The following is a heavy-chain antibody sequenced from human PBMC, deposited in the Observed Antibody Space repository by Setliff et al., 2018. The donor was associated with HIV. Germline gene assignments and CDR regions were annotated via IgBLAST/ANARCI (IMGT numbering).Heavy chain of an antibody. Sequence: GASVKVSCKASGYTFSDYGVSWVRQAPGQGLEWMGWISSYNGNTHFAQKYQDRISMTTDTSANIAYMELRSLQSDDTAVYYCARIDESITIFGVVSYPMDVWGKGTTGTVSS. V-gene: IGHV1-18*01. J-gene: IGHJ6*03. CDR1: GYTFSDYG. D-gene: IGHD3-3*01. CDR3: ARIDESITIFGVVSYPMDV. CDR2: ISSYNGNT.